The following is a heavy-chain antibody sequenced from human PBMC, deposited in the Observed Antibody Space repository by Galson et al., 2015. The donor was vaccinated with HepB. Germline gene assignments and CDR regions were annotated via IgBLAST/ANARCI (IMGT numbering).Heavy chain of an antibody. J-gene: IGHJ4*02. CDR3: ARVWVEPTYFDY. CDR1: GSTFSSYD. Sequence: SLRLSCAASGSTFSSYDMNWVRQAPGKGLEWVSYISSSGSTIYYADSVKGRFTISRDNAKNSLYLQMNSLRAEDTAVYYCARVWVEPTYFDYWGQGTLVTVSS. D-gene: IGHD1-1*01. V-gene: IGHV3-48*03. CDR2: ISSSGSTI.